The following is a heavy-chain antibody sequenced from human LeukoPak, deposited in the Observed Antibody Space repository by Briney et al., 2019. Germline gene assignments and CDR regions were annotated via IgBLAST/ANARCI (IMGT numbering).Heavy chain of an antibody. Sequence: SETLSLTCTVSGGSISSSSYHWGWIRQPPGKGLEWIGSIYYSGNTYYNPSLKSRVTISVDTSKNQFSLKLTSVTAADTAVYYCARALAVAGTDFDYWGQGTLVTVSS. V-gene: IGHV4-39*01. D-gene: IGHD6-19*01. CDR1: GGSISSSSYH. J-gene: IGHJ4*02. CDR3: ARALAVAGTDFDY. CDR2: IYYSGNT.